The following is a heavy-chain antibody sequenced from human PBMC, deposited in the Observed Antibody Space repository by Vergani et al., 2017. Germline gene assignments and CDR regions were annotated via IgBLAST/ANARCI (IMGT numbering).Heavy chain of an antibody. CDR2: TWYVVNNK. CDR1: GFTFNQYG. D-gene: IGHD1-14*01. Sequence: QVQLVESGGGVVQPVRSLRLSCAASGFTFNQYGMHRVRQAPGKGLEWGAVTWYVVNNKQYADSVKGRFTISRDNSKSTMYLQMNSLRDEDTGVYYCARDLRLLYNRFDPWGQGTLVTVSS. J-gene: IGHJ5*02. CDR3: ARDLRLLYNRFDP. V-gene: IGHV3-33*01.